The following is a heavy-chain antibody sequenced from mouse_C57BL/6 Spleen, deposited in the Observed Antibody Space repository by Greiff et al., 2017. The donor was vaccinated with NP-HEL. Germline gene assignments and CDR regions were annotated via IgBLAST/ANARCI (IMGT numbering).Heavy chain of an antibody. CDR3: ARKAAQAPAYYYAMDY. CDR1: GFTFSDYG. D-gene: IGHD3-2*02. J-gene: IGHJ4*01. V-gene: IGHV5-17*01. CDR2: ISSDSSTI. Sequence: EVMLVESGGGLVKPGGSLKLSCAASGFTFSDYGMHWVRQAPEKGLEWVAYISSDSSTIYYADTVKGRFTISRDNAKNTLFLQMTSLRSEDTAMYYCARKAAQAPAYYYAMDYWGQGTSVTVSS.